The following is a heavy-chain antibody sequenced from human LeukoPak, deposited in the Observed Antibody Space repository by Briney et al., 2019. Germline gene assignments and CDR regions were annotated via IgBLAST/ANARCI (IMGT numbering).Heavy chain of an antibody. Sequence: SETLSLTCTVSGGSISSYYWSWIRQPPGKGLEWIGYIYYSGSTNYNPSLKSRVTISVDTSKNQFSLKLSSVTAADTAVYYCARDYYGSGSYLDYWGQGTLVTVSS. CDR3: ARDYYGSGSYLDY. CDR2: IYYSGST. D-gene: IGHD3-10*01. CDR1: GGSISSYY. V-gene: IGHV4-59*01. J-gene: IGHJ4*02.